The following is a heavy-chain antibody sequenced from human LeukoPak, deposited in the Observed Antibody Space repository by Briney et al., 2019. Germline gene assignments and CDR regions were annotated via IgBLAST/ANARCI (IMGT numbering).Heavy chain of an antibody. V-gene: IGHV4-59*12. CDR3: ARGEGPPRRARNYYDSSGYVIDY. CDR1: GGSISSYY. CDR2: IYYSGST. D-gene: IGHD3-22*01. J-gene: IGHJ4*02. Sequence: ASETLSLTCTVSGGSISSYYWSWIRQPPGKGLEWIGYIYYSGSTNYNPSLKSRVTISVDTSKNQFSLKLSSVTAADTAVYYCARGEGPPRRARNYYDSSGYVIDYWGQGTLVTVSS.